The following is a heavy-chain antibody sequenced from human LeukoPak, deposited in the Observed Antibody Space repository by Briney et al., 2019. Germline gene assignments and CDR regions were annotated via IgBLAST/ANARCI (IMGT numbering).Heavy chain of an antibody. Sequence: GGSLRLSCAASGLAFSRYWMHWVRQAPGKGLVWVSRVNGDGSTTTYADSVKGRFTISRDNAKNSLYLQMNSLRAEDTAVYYCARDPPPLWLQFEENAFDIWGQGTMVTVSS. V-gene: IGHV3-74*01. CDR3: ARDPPPLWLQFEENAFDI. D-gene: IGHD5-24*01. CDR1: GLAFSRYW. J-gene: IGHJ3*02. CDR2: VNGDGSTT.